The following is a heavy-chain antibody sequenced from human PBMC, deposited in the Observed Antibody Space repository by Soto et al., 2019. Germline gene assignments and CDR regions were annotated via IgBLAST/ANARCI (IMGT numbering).Heavy chain of an antibody. CDR3: ARHTSRYGYRIFDY. J-gene: IGHJ4*02. CDR1: GGSISSSSYY. CDR2: IYYSGST. Sequence: SETLSLTCTVSGGSISSSSYYWGWIRQPPGKGLEWIGSIYYSGSTYYNPSLKSRVTISVDTSKNQFSLKLSSVTAADTAVYYCARHTSRYGYRIFDYWGQGNLVPVSS. D-gene: IGHD5-18*01. V-gene: IGHV4-39*01.